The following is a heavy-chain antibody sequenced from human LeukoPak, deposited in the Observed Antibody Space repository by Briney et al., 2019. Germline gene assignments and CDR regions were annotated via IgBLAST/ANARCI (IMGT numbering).Heavy chain of an antibody. CDR3: ARIAVADNLFDY. CDR1: GFTFNDCS. D-gene: IGHD6-19*01. V-gene: IGHV3-21*01. CDR2: ISSGSSHI. J-gene: IGHJ4*02. Sequence: NPGGSLRLSCAASGFTFNDCSMNWVRQAPGKGLEWVSSISSGSSHIYYADSVKGRFTISRDNAKNSLYLQMNSLRAEDTAVYYCARIAVADNLFDYWGQGTLVTVSS.